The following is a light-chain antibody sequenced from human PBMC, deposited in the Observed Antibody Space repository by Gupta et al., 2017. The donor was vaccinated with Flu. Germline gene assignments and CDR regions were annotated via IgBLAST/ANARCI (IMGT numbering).Light chain of an antibody. CDR3: LQSYITPRT. V-gene: IGKV1-39*01. J-gene: IGKJ4*01. CDR1: EPVTSY. CDR2: ASS. Sequence: GDRVTLTCRTSEPVTSYLSWYQQKPWKAPKLLIYASSTLRSGVPSRFSGRGSGTEVTLTISSVQPEDSATYYCLQSYITPRTFGPGTRVEIK.